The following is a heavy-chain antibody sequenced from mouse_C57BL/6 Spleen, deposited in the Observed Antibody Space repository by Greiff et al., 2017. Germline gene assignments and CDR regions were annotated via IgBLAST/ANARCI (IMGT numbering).Heavy chain of an antibody. D-gene: IGHD1-1*01. Sequence: EVKLEESGGGLVKPGGSLKLSCAASGFTFSDYGMHWVRQAPEKGLEWVAYISSGSSTIYYADTVKGRFTISCDNAKNTLFLQRTSLRSEGTAMYYSARATTVVASGYGDVWGTGTTVTVSS. V-gene: IGHV5-17*01. CDR3: ARATTVVASGYGDV. CDR1: GFTFSDYG. CDR2: ISSGSSTI. J-gene: IGHJ1*03.